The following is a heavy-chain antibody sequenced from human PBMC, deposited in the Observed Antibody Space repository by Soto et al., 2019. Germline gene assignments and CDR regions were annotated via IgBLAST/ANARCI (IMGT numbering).Heavy chain of an antibody. CDR1: GYALTTYG. V-gene: IGHV1-18*01. CDR3: ARGRYGDH. D-gene: IGHD1-1*01. CDR2: ISAHYGNT. J-gene: IGHJ4*02. Sequence: QVHLVQSGAEVKKPGASVKVSCKGSGYALTTYGITWVRQAPGQGLEWMGWISAHYGNTNYAQKLQGRVTVTRDTSTSTAYMELRSLRSDDTAVSYCARGRYGDHWGQGALVTVSS.